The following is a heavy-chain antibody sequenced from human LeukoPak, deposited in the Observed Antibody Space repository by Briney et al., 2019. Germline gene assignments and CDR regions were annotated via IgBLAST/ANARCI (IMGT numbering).Heavy chain of an antibody. CDR3: AGTYYYDKWGRAFDI. J-gene: IGHJ3*02. Sequence: EASVKVSCKASGYTFTGYYMHWVRQAPGQGLEWMGWINPNSGGTNYAQKFQGRVTMTRDTSISTAYMELSRLRSDDTAVYYCAGTYYYDKWGRAFDIWGQGTTVTVSS. D-gene: IGHD3-22*01. CDR1: GYTFTGYY. CDR2: INPNSGGT. V-gene: IGHV1-2*02.